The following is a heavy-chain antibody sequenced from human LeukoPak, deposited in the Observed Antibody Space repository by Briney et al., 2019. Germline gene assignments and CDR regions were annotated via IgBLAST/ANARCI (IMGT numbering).Heavy chain of an antibody. CDR2: ISGSGGST. Sequence: GWSLRLSCAASGFTFSSYAMSWVRQAPGKGLEWVSAISGSGGSTYYADSVKGRFTISRDNSKNTLYLQMNSLRAEDTAVYYCAKRPRLLWFGELSRNYFDYWGQGTLVTVSS. CDR1: GFTFSSYA. D-gene: IGHD3-10*01. CDR3: AKRPRLLWFGELSRNYFDY. J-gene: IGHJ4*02. V-gene: IGHV3-23*01.